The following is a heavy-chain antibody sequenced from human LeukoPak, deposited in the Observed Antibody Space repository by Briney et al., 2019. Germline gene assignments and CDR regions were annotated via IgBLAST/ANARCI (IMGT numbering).Heavy chain of an antibody. J-gene: IGHJ5*02. D-gene: IGHD2-15*01. Sequence: GASVKVSCKASGYTFTDYCMHCVLQAPGQGLEWMGWINPNSGGTNYAQKFQGRVTMTRDTSISTAYMELSRLRSDDTAVYYCAGIANVVAAGANWFDLGGQGTLVTVSS. CDR2: INPNSGGT. V-gene: IGHV1-2*02. CDR3: AGIANVVAAGANWFDL. CDR1: GYTFTDYC.